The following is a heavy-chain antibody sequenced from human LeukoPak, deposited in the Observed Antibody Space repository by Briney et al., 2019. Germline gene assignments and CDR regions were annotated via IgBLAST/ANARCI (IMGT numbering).Heavy chain of an antibody. CDR2: IYPGDSDT. CDR1: GYSFTSYW. V-gene: IGHV5-51*01. CDR3: ARSYYDILTGQPRYFDL. Sequence: GESLKISCKGSGYSFTSYWIGWVRQMPGKGLEWMGIIYPGDSDTRYSPSFQGQVTISADKSISTAYLQWSSLKASDTAMYYCARSYYDILTGQPRYFDLWGRGTLVTVSS. J-gene: IGHJ2*01. D-gene: IGHD3-9*01.